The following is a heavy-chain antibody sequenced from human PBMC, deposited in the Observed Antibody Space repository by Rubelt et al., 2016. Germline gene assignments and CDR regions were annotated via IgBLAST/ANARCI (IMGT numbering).Heavy chain of an antibody. CDR1: GFTFSTFG. CDR2: ISSASDTI. J-gene: IGHJ3*01. V-gene: IGHV3-48*01. D-gene: IGHD1-14*01. Sequence: EVQLVESGGGLVQPGGSLRLSCAASGFTFSTFGMNWVRQAPGKGLEWVSYISSASDTIYYADSMKGRFTISRDNSRNTLYLQMIRLRVEDTAVYYCARNPHLAPGLLFDLWGQGTMVTVSS. CDR3: ARNPHLAPGLLFDL.